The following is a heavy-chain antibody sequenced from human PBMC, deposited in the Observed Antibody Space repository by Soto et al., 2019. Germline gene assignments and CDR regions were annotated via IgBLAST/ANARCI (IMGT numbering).Heavy chain of an antibody. CDR3: ARQVTVTTHLGYYYYGMDV. D-gene: IGHD4-4*01. V-gene: IGHV5-51*01. CDR2: IYPGDSDT. Sequence: GESLKISCNGSGYSFTSYWIGWVRQMPGKGLEWMGIIYPGDSDTRYSPSFQGQVTISADKSISTAYLQWSSLKASDTAMYYCARQVTVTTHLGYYYYGMDVWGQGTTVTVSS. J-gene: IGHJ6*02. CDR1: GYSFTSYW.